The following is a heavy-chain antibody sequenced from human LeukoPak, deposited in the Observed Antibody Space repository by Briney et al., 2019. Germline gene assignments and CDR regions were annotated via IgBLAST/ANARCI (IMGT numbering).Heavy chain of an antibody. Sequence: SSETLSLTCTVSGDSISAFYWSWIRQPPGKGLEWIGYINYSGSTNYNPSLKSRVTILIETSKNQFSLKLRSVTAADTAVYYCARGGARGSSAFDIWGQGTMVTVSS. CDR1: GDSISAFY. V-gene: IGHV4-59*01. J-gene: IGHJ3*02. D-gene: IGHD3-10*01. CDR2: INYSGST. CDR3: ARGGARGSSAFDI.